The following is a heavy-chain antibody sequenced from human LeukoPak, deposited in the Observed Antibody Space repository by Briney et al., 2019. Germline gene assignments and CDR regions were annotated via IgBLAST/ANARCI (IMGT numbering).Heavy chain of an antibody. Sequence: ASVKVSCKASGYTFNSYDINWVRQATGQGLEWMGWMNPNSGNTGYAQKFQGRVTMTRNTSISTAYLQWSSLKASDTAMYYCARGNYGGKVGYDAFDIWGQGTMVTVSS. D-gene: IGHD4-23*01. V-gene: IGHV1-8*01. J-gene: IGHJ3*02. CDR2: MNPNSGNT. CDR3: ARGNYGGKVGYDAFDI. CDR1: GYTFNSYD.